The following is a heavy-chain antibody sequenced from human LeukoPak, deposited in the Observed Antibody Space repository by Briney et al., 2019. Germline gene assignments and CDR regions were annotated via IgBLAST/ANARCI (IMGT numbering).Heavy chain of an antibody. CDR2: IYYSGST. CDR3: ARDGRNCTNNYCYTWFDP. Sequence: PSETLSLTCSVSGGSTRSNYWSWIRRPPVKAPEWIGYIYYSGSTNYNPSLKSRVTISIDTSKNQFSLQLNSVTASDTAVYYCARDGRNCTNNYCYTWFDPWGPGILVTVSS. D-gene: IGHD2-8*01. V-gene: IGHV4-59*01. CDR1: GGSTRSNY. J-gene: IGHJ5*02.